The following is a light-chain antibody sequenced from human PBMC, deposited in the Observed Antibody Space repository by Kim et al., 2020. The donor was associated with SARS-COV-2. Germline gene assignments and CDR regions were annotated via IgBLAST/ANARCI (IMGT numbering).Light chain of an antibody. CDR1: QSISTY. CDR2: AAS. V-gene: IGKV1-39*01. Sequence: DIQMTQSPSSLAASVGDRVTIACRASQSISTYLNWYQQKPGKAPKLLIYAASTLQSGVPSRFSGSGSGTDFTLTITSLQPEYFATYYCQQSHSTPLLTFGGGTKLEI. CDR3: QQSHSTPLLT. J-gene: IGKJ4*01.